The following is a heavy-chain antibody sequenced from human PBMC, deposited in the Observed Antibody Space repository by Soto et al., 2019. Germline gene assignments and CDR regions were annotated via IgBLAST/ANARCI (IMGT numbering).Heavy chain of an antibody. CDR1: GYTFTSYD. Sequence: GASVKVSCKASGYTFTSYDINWVRQATGQGLEWMGWMNPNSGNTGYAQKFQGRVTMTRNTSISTAYMELSSLRSEDTAVYYCARGGVFFFAAPTNPFDYWGQGTLVTVS. V-gene: IGHV1-8*01. J-gene: IGHJ4*02. D-gene: IGHD3-10*01. CDR2: MNPNSGNT. CDR3: ARGGVFFFAAPTNPFDY.